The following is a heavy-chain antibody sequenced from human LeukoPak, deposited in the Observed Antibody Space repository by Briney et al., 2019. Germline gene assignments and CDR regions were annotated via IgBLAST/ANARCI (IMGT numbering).Heavy chain of an antibody. Sequence: GGSLRLSCAASGFTFSSYEMNWVRQAPGKGLEWVSYISSSGSTIYYGGSVKGRFTISRDNAKNSLYLQMNSLRAEDTAVHYCARGPRGGDYADYWGQGTLVTVSS. CDR1: GFTFSSYE. CDR3: ARGPRGGDYADY. D-gene: IGHD4-17*01. CDR2: ISSSGSTI. J-gene: IGHJ4*02. V-gene: IGHV3-48*03.